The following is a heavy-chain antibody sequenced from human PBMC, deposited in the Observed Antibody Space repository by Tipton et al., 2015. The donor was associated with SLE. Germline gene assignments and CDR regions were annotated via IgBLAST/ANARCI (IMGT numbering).Heavy chain of an antibody. J-gene: IGHJ4*02. CDR3: ASRYSSAYFDY. Sequence: TLSLTCAVSGGSISSGGYSWSWIRQPPGKGLEWIGEINHSGSTNYNPSLKSRVTISVDTSKNQFSLKLSSVTAADTAVYYCASRYSSAYFDYWGQGTLVTVSS. D-gene: IGHD3-22*01. CDR2: INHSGST. V-gene: IGHV4-30-2*01. CDR1: GGSISSGGYS.